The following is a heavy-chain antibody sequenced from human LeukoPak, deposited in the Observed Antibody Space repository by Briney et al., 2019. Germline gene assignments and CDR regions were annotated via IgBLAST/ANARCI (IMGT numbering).Heavy chain of an antibody. Sequence: PSETLSLTCAVYGGSFSGYYWSWIRQPPGKGLEWIGEINHSGSTNYNPSLKSRVTISVDTSKNQFSLKLSSVTAADTAVYYCARVWEQQLAIDYWGQGTLDTVSS. V-gene: IGHV4-34*01. J-gene: IGHJ4*02. D-gene: IGHD6-13*01. CDR2: INHSGST. CDR3: ARVWEQQLAIDY. CDR1: GGSFSGYY.